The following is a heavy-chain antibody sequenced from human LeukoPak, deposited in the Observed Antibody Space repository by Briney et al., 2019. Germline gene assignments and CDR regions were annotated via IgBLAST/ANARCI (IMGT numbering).Heavy chain of an antibody. J-gene: IGHJ4*02. V-gene: IGHV1-69*13. D-gene: IGHD6-13*01. Sequence: SVKVSCKASGGTYSSYAISWVRQAPGQGLEWMGGIIPIFGTANYAQKFQGRVTITADESTSTAYMELSSLRSEDTAVYYCAILGPGIAAADKLMIFDYWGQGTLVTVSS. CDR2: IIPIFGTA. CDR3: AILGPGIAAADKLMIFDY. CDR1: GGTYSSYA.